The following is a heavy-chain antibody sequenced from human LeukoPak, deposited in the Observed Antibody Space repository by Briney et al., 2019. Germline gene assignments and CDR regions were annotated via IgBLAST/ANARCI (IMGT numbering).Heavy chain of an antibody. D-gene: IGHD3-3*01. CDR2: ISSSSSTI. CDR3: ARDINPLNDFWSGYHDPSYYYGMDV. J-gene: IGHJ6*02. CDR1: GFTFSSYS. Sequence: GGSLRLSCAASGFTFSSYSMNWVRQAPGKGLEWVSYISSSSSTIYYADSVKGRFTISRDNAKNSLYLQMNSLRDEDTAVYYCARDINPLNDFWSGYHDPSYYYGMDVWGQGTTVTVSS. V-gene: IGHV3-48*02.